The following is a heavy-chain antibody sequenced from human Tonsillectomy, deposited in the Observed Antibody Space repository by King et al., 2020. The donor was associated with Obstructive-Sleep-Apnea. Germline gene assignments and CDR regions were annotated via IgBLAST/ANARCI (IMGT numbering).Heavy chain of an antibody. V-gene: IGHV3-23*04. CDR2: ISGGGDGT. J-gene: IGHJ5*02. CDR3: AKDGRAAAGT. D-gene: IGHD6-13*01. CDR1: GFTFSSYA. Sequence: VQLVESGGGLVKPGGSLRLSCAASGFTFSSYAMSWVRQAPGKGLEWVSTISGGGDGTYYADSVKGRFTISRDNSKNTLYLQMNSLRAEDTAVYYCAKDGRAAAGTWGQGTLVTVSS.